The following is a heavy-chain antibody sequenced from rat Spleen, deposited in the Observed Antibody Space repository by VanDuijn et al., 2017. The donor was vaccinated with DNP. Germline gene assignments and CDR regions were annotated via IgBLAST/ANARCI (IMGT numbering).Heavy chain of an antibody. D-gene: IGHD1-4*01. CDR2: INTGSGGT. CDR1: GYTFTSYY. CDR3: ARRRLPYWYFDF. J-gene: IGHJ1*01. V-gene: IGHV1-43*01. Sequence: QVQLQQSGAELAKPGSSVKISCKASGYTFTSYYISWIKQTTGQGLEYIGYINTGSGGTNYNEKFKCKATLTVDKSSSTAFMHLSSLTPDDSAVYYCARRRLPYWYFDFWGPGTMVTVSS.